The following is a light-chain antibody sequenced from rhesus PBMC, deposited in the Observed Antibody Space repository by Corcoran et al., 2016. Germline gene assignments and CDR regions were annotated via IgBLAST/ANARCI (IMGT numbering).Light chain of an antibody. CDR3: LQYNSDPLT. J-gene: IGKJ4*01. CDR1: QSISSW. Sequence: DIQMTQSPSSLSASVGDKVTITCQASQSISSWLAWYPQKPGKAPKPLIYKASSLSSGVPSRFSCSGSGTDCTLTISSLQPEDFATYYCLQYNSDPLTFGGGTKVEIK. CDR2: KAS. V-gene: IGKV1-16*01.